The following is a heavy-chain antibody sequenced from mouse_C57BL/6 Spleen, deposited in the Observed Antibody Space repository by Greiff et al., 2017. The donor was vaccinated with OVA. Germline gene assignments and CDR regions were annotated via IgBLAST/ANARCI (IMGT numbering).Heavy chain of an antibody. D-gene: IGHD2-1*01. Sequence: ESGPGLVKPSQSLSLTCSVTGYSITSGYYWNWIRQFPGNKLEWMGYISYDGSNNYNPSLKNRISITRDTSKNQFFLKLNSVTTEDTATYYCARYYGNLSFDYWGQGTTLTVSS. CDR1: GYSITSGYY. CDR2: ISYDGSN. V-gene: IGHV3-6*01. CDR3: ARYYGNLSFDY. J-gene: IGHJ2*01.